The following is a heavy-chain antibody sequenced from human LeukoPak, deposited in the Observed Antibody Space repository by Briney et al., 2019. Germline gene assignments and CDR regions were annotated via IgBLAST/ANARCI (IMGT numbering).Heavy chain of an antibody. V-gene: IGHV3-74*01. Sequence: GGSLRLSCAASGFTFSSYWMDWVRQVPGKGLVWVSRINSDESSTNYADSVKGRFTISRDNPKNTLYLQMNSLRAEDTAVCYCARDKSGTFDYWGQGTLVTVSS. CDR1: GFTFSSYW. CDR2: INSDESST. J-gene: IGHJ4*02. CDR3: ARDKSGTFDY. D-gene: IGHD3-10*01.